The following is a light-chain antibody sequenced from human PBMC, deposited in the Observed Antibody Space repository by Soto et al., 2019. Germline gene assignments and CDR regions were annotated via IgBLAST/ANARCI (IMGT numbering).Light chain of an antibody. J-gene: IGKJ2*01. CDR3: QQSYSMPYV. Sequence: DIQMTQSPSTLSGSVGDRVTITCRASQTISSWLAWYQQKPGKAPKLLIYASSTLQTGVPSRFTGSGSGTDFTLTIISLQPEDYATYFCQQSYSMPYVFGPGNK. CDR2: ASS. V-gene: IGKV1-39*01. CDR1: QTISSW.